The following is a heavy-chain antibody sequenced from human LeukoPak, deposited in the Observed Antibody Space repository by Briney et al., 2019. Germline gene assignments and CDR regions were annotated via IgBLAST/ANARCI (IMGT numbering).Heavy chain of an antibody. CDR2: INHSGST. Sequence: SETLSLTCAVYGGSFSGYYWSWIRQPPGMGLEWIGEINHSGSTNYNPSLKSRVTISVDTSKNQFSLKLSSVTAADTAVYYCAREGPPVHYTGYYDYWGQGTLVTVSS. CDR3: AREGPPVHYTGYYDY. J-gene: IGHJ4*02. D-gene: IGHD3-9*01. V-gene: IGHV4-34*01. CDR1: GGSFSGYY.